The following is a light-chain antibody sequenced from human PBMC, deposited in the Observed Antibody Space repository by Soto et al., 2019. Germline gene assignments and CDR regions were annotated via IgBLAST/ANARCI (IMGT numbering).Light chain of an antibody. J-gene: IGLJ1*01. CDR2: GND. CDR1: SSNIGSNT. V-gene: IGLV1-44*01. Sequence: QSVLTQPPSASGTPGQRVTISCSGSSSNIGSNTVNWYQQVPGTAPKLLIYGNDQRPSGVPDRFSGSKSGTSASLAISGLQSEDVADYFCAAWDDSLTGYVFGTGTNVTVL. CDR3: AAWDDSLTGYV.